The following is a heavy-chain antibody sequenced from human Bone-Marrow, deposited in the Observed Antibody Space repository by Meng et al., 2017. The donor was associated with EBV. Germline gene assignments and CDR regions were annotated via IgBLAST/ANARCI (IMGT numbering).Heavy chain of an antibody. D-gene: IGHD3-10*01. Sequence: VQVSQSGGEVKKPGSSGEVSCRTSGGTFRSDAVSWVRQAPGQGLEWMGGLIPMVGAPHYAQKFQGRVTIIADESTSTHSMELNSLRSEDTAMYYCASESGRGFTPDYWGQGTLVTVSS. CDR2: LIPMVGAP. V-gene: IGHV1-69*01. CDR1: GGTFRSDA. J-gene: IGHJ4*02. CDR3: ASESGRGFTPDY.